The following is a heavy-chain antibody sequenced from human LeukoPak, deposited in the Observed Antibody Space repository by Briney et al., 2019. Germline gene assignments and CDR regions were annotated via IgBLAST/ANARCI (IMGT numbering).Heavy chain of an antibody. CDR1: GYTFTGYY. J-gene: IGHJ5*02. V-gene: IGHV1-2*02. D-gene: IGHD3-22*01. CDR3: ARGLGPRTAYYYDSSGYFGTAFDP. CDR2: INPNSGGT. Sequence: EASVKVSCKASGYTFTGYYMHWVRQAPGQGLEWMGWINPNSGGTNYAQKFQGRVTMTRDTSISTAYMELSRLRSDDTAVYYCARGLGPRTAYYYDSSGYFGTAFDPWGQGTLVTVSS.